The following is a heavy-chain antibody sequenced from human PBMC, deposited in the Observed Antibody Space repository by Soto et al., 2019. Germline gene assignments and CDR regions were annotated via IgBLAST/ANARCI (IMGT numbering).Heavy chain of an antibody. D-gene: IGHD3-16*01. Sequence: GGSLRLSCAASGFTFSSYSMNWVRQAPGKGLEWVSYISSSSSTIYYADSVKGRFTISRDNAKNSLYLQMDSLKTEDTAIYYCTHVSSVAHPYYYLWGPGTLVTVSS. CDR1: GFTFSSYS. J-gene: IGHJ4*02. V-gene: IGHV3-48*01. CDR2: ISSSSSTI. CDR3: THVSSVAHPYYYL.